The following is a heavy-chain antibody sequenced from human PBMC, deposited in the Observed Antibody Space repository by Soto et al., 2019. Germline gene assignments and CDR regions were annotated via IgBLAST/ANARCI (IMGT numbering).Heavy chain of an antibody. CDR1: GYTFTSYG. D-gene: IGHD6-13*01. Sequence: ASVKVSCKASGYTFTSYGISWVRQAPGQGLEWMGWISAYNGNTNYAQKLQGRVTMTTDTSTSTAYMELRSLRSDDTAVYYCARDLQQLELPYNWFDPWGQGTRVTVSS. J-gene: IGHJ5*02. CDR3: ARDLQQLELPYNWFDP. CDR2: ISAYNGNT. V-gene: IGHV1-18*01.